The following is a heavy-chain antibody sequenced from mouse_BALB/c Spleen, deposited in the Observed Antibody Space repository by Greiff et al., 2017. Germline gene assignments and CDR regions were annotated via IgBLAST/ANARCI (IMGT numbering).Heavy chain of an antibody. J-gene: IGHJ2*01. D-gene: IGHD1-1*01. CDR3: ARGDYYDSSYDY. V-gene: IGHV1-14*01. CDR2: INPYNDGT. Sequence: EVQRVESGPELVKPGASVKMSCTASGYTFTSYVMHWVKQKPGQGLEWIGYINPYNDGTKYNEKFKGKATLTSDKSSSTAYMELSSLTSEDSAVYYCARGDYYDSSYDYWGQGTTLTVAS. CDR1: GYTFTSYV.